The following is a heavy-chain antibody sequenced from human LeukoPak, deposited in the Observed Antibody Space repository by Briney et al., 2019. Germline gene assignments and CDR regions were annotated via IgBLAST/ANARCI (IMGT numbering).Heavy chain of an antibody. Sequence: ASVKVSCKASGYTFTGYYMHWVRQAPGQGLGWMGWINPNSGGTNYAQKFQGRVTMTRDTSISTAYMELSRLRSDDTAVYYCARFGGSSWYWDYWGQGTLVTVSS. D-gene: IGHD6-13*01. CDR1: GYTFTGYY. J-gene: IGHJ4*02. V-gene: IGHV1-2*02. CDR2: INPNSGGT. CDR3: ARFGGSSWYWDY.